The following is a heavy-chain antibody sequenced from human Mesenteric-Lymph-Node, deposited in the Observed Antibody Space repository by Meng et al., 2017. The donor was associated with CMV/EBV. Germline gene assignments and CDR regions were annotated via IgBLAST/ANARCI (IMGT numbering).Heavy chain of an antibody. CDR3: ARQLGYYDTSGYYFSGFDL. Sequence: FSSYWISWGRQMPGKGLEWMGRMDPSDFYINYSPSFQGHVTISADTSTSTAYLQWSSLKASDTAMYYCARQLGYYDTSGYYFSGFDLWGRGTLVTVSS. V-gene: IGHV5-10-1*01. D-gene: IGHD3-22*01. J-gene: IGHJ2*01. CDR2: MDPSDFYI. CDR1: FSSYW.